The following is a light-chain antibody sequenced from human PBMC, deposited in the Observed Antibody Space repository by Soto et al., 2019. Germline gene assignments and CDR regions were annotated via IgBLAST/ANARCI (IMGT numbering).Light chain of an antibody. CDR1: QSISSH. CDR3: QQRPNWPLT. J-gene: IGKJ4*01. CDR2: DAS. Sequence: EIVLTQSPATLSLSPGERATLSCRASQSISSHLVWYQQKPGQAPRLLMYDASNRATGIPARFSGSGSGTAFTLTISSLEPEDFAVYYCQQRPNWPLTFDGGTKVEIK. V-gene: IGKV3-11*01.